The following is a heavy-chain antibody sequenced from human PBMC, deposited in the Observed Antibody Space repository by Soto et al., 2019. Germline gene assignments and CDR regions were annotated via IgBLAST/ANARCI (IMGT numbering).Heavy chain of an antibody. Sequence: PGGSLRLSCPASGFTFSSYGMHWVRQAPGKGLEWVAVISYDGSNKYYADSVKGRFTISRDNSKNTLYLQMNSLRAEDTAVYYCAKALEVVRGYYYGMDVWGQGTTVTVSS. J-gene: IGHJ6*02. D-gene: IGHD3-22*01. CDR1: GFTFSSYG. CDR2: ISYDGSNK. V-gene: IGHV3-30*18. CDR3: AKALEVVRGYYYGMDV.